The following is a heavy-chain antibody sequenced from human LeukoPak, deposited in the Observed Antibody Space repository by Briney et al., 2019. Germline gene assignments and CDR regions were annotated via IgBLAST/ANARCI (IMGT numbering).Heavy chain of an antibody. CDR3: ARDYFDSSDYPQTYYYYYMDV. J-gene: IGHJ6*03. V-gene: IGHV3-21*01. CDR2: VSSASTFI. CDR1: GFTLSRYS. D-gene: IGHD3-22*01. Sequence: GGSLSLSCAASGFTLSRYSMNWVRQAPGKGLEWVAYVSSASTFIYSADSVKGRFTISRDTAKNSLFLQMNSLRAEDTAIYYCARDYFDSSDYPQTYYYYYMDVWGKGTTVTVSS.